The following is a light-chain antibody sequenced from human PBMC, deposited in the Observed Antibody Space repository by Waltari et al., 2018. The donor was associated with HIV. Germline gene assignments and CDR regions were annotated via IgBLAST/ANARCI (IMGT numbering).Light chain of an antibody. CDR2: RDN. Sequence: QSVLTQPPSASGTPGQRVTISCSGSASNIGSNYVCWFQQLPGTAPKLLIYRDNQRPSGIPYRFSGSRSGTSASLAISGLRAEDEADYYCAAWDDNLSAVVFGGRTKLTVL. CDR3: AAWDDNLSAVV. V-gene: IGLV1-47*01. J-gene: IGLJ2*01. CDR1: ASNIGSNY.